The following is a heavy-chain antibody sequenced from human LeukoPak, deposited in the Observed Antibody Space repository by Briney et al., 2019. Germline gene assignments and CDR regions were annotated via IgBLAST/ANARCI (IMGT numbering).Heavy chain of an antibody. CDR2: ILTSGTT. CDR3: AKDLTYNDGRWEFVP. V-gene: IGHV3-53*01. CDR1: GFTFSSYW. Sequence: PGGSLRLSCAASGFTFSSYWMHWVRQAPGKGPEWVSGILTSGTTYYSDSVKGRFTISRDSSKNTLYLQMNSLRSEDTAIYSCAKDLTYNDGRWEFVPWGQGTLVTVSS. J-gene: IGHJ5*02. D-gene: IGHD3-9*01.